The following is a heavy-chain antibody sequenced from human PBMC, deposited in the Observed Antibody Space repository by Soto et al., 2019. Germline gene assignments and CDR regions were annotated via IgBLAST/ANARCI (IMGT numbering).Heavy chain of an antibody. Sequence: PGGSLRLSCAASGLSVSSNYMSWIRQAPGEGLEWVSLIYSGGRTFYADSVKGRFTISRDNSETTVYLQMNSLRVDDTAVYYCARYYGAGSYFFDIWGQGTLVTVSS. V-gene: IGHV3-53*01. CDR2: IYSGGRT. D-gene: IGHD3-10*01. J-gene: IGHJ4*02. CDR3: ARYYGAGSYFFDI. CDR1: GLSVSSNY.